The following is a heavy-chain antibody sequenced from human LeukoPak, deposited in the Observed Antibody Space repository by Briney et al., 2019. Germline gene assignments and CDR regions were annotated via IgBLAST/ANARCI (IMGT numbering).Heavy chain of an antibody. J-gene: IGHJ4*02. CDR1: GFTFSVYT. V-gene: IGHV3-30-3*01. Sequence: GGSLRLSCGTSGFTFSVYTMHWVRQAPGKGQGREAVISYDGSKKYYADSVKGRFPISRDNSKNTLYLQMNSLRPEDTAVYYCARGDHYDSSAYSFYIDYWGQGTLVTVSS. D-gene: IGHD3-22*01. CDR2: ISYDGSKK. CDR3: ARGDHYDSSAYSFYIDY.